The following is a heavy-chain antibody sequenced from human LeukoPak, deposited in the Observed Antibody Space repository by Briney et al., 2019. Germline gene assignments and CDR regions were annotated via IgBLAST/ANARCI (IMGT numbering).Heavy chain of an antibody. V-gene: IGHV4-34*01. Sequence: SETLPLTCAVYGGSFSGYFWSWIRQPPGKGLEWIGEVNHSGRTNYSPSLKSRVTISVDTSKNQFSLNLRSVTAADTAVYYCARGQFQRDYWGQGTLVTVSA. CDR3: ARGQFQRDY. J-gene: IGHJ4*02. CDR1: GGSFSGYF. CDR2: VNHSGRT.